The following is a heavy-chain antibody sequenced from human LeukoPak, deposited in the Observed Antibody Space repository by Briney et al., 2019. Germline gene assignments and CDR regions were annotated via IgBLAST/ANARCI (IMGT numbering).Heavy chain of an antibody. Sequence: PGGSLRLSCAASGLTFSSYWMPWVRQAPGKGLEWVSYISSRSSTIYYADSVKGRFTISRDNAQNSLYLQMNSLRDEDTAVYYCARYSGSYSGVDYWGQGTLVTVSS. D-gene: IGHD1-26*01. V-gene: IGHV3-48*02. CDR2: ISSRSSTI. CDR1: GLTFSSYW. CDR3: ARYSGSYSGVDY. J-gene: IGHJ4*02.